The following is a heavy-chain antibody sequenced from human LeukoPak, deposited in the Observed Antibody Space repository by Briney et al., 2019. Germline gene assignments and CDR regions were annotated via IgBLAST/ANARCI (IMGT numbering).Heavy chain of an antibody. CDR1: GYAFTGYY. J-gene: IGHJ4*02. V-gene: IGHV1-2*02. CDR2: INPNSGGT. D-gene: IGHD6-19*01. CDR3: ARDAQWLVNFDY. Sequence: ASVKVSCKASGYAFTGYYMHWVRQAPGQGLEWMGWINPNSGGTNYAQKFRGRVTMTRDTSISTAYMELSRLRSDDTAVYYCARDAQWLVNFDYWGQGTLVTVSS.